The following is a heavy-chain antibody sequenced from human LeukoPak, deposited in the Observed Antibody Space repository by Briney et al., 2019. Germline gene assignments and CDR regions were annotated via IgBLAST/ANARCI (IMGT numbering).Heavy chain of an antibody. J-gene: IGHJ3*02. CDR3: AKDYLGASHTFDI. CDR1: GFSFSSYG. Sequence: GRSLRLSCAASGFSFSSYGMHWVRQAPGKGLEWVAVISYDGSNKHYAEPVKGRFTISRETSKNALYLQMNSLRGEDTAVYYCAKDYLGASHTFDIWGQGTMVTVSS. V-gene: IGHV3-30*18. D-gene: IGHD1-26*01. CDR2: ISYDGSNK.